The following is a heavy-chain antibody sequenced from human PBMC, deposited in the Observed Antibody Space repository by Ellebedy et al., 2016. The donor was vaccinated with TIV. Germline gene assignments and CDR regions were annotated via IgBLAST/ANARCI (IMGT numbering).Heavy chain of an antibody. CDR2: IYYSGST. V-gene: IGHV4-59*01. Sequence: SETLSLXXTVSGVSINPFYWSWIRQPPGKGLEWIGTIYYSGSTTYNPSLKSRVTMSVDTSKTQFSLNLSSATAADSAVYYCARDQVVRGGYHGMDVWGQGTTVTVSS. CDR3: ARDQVVRGGYHGMDV. J-gene: IGHJ6*02. CDR1: GVSINPFY. D-gene: IGHD3-10*01.